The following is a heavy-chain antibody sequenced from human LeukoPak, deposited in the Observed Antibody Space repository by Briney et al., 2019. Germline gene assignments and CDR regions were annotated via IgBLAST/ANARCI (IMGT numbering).Heavy chain of an antibody. V-gene: IGHV3-23*01. Sequence: GGSLRLSCAVSGITLSNYGMSWVRQAPGRGLEWVAGISDSGGRTNYADSVKGRFTISRDNPKNTLYLQMNSLRAEDTAVYFCAKRGVVIRVILVGFHKEAYYFDSWGQGALVAVSS. D-gene: IGHD3-22*01. CDR2: ISDSGGRT. CDR3: AKRGVVIRVILVGFHKEAYYFDS. CDR1: GITLSNYG. J-gene: IGHJ4*02.